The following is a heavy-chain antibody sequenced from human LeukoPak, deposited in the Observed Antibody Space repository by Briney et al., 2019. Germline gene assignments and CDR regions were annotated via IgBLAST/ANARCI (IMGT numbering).Heavy chain of an antibody. D-gene: IGHD6-6*01. Sequence: GGSLRLSCAASGCTLSTYAMTWVRQAPGKGMEWVSGINSNGDEIYYADSVRGRFTISRDNSNNALYLQMDSLRAEDTAVYYCANWIGSSSRDYWGQGTLVTVSS. CDR2: INSNGDEI. J-gene: IGHJ4*02. CDR1: GCTLSTYA. CDR3: ANWIGSSSRDY. V-gene: IGHV3-23*01.